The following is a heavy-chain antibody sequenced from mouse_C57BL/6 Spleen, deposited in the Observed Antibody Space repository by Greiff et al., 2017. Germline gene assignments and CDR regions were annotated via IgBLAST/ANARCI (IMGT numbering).Heavy chain of an antibody. CDR3: AREGGTKDY. V-gene: IGHV3-6*01. D-gene: IGHD4-1*01. CDR1: GYSITSGYY. J-gene: IGHJ2*01. CDR2: ISYDGSN. Sequence: EVKLVESGPGLVKPSQSLSLTCSVTGYSITSGYYWNWIRQFPGNKLEWMGYISYDGSNNYNPSLKNRISITRDTSKNQFFLKLNSVTTEDTATYYCAREGGTKDYWGQGTTLTVSS.